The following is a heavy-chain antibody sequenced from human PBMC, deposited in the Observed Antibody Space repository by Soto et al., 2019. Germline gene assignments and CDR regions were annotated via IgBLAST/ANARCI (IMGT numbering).Heavy chain of an antibody. D-gene: IGHD3-16*01. CDR3: ARRGTSIDY. J-gene: IGHJ4*02. CDR1: GYTFTNFG. CDR2: MSAYNGNT. Sequence: ASVKVSCKASGYTFTNFGISWVRQAPGQGLEWMGWMSAYNGNTNYAQKFQGRVTMTTDTSTSTAYMEVRSLRFDDTAVYYCARRGTSIDYWGEGLLVTVPS. V-gene: IGHV1-18*01.